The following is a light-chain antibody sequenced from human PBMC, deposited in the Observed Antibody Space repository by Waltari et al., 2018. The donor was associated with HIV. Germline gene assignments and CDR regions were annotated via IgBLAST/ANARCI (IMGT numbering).Light chain of an antibody. V-gene: IGLV1-40*01. CDR2: GNI. J-gene: IGLJ3*02. Sequence: QSVLAQPPSVSGAPGQRVTISCTGSSSNIGADYHVYWYQHLPGTPPKLLIYGNINRPSGVPNRFSGSKSDTSASRAITGLQAEDEADYYCQSYDRSLSAWVFGGGTRLNVL. CDR3: QSYDRSLSAWV. CDR1: SSNIGADYH.